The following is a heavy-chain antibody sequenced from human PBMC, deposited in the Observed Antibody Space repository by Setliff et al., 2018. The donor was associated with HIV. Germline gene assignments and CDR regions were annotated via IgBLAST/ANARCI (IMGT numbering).Heavy chain of an antibody. J-gene: IGHJ6*03. V-gene: IGHV1-69*13. D-gene: IGHD5-12*01. CDR1: GGTFRGFG. CDR2: IIPIFGTP. Sequence: SVKVSCKASGGTFRGFGISWVVQAPGQGLEWMGQIIPIFGTPRYAQKFQGRVTITADEFTSTVYMELSSLRSEDTAVYYCATNPEMATINYYYYYMDVWGKGTTVTVSS. CDR3: ATNPEMATINYYYYYMDV.